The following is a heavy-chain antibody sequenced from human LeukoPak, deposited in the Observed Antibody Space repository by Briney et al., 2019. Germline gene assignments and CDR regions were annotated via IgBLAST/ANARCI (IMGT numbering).Heavy chain of an antibody. CDR3: ARQGYDILTGYYGICDY. Sequence: PSETLSLTCTVSGGSISSSSYYWGWIRQPPGKGLEWIGSIYYSGSTYYNPSLKSRVTISVDTSKNQFSLKLSSVTAADTAVYYCARQGYDILTGYYGICDYWGQGILVTVSS. CDR1: GGSISSSSYY. J-gene: IGHJ4*02. V-gene: IGHV4-39*01. CDR2: IYYSGST. D-gene: IGHD3-9*01.